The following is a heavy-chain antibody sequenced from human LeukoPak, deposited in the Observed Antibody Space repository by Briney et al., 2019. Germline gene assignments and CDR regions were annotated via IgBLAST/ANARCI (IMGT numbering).Heavy chain of an antibody. J-gene: IGHJ4*02. CDR2: IYHSGST. CDR1: GYSISSGYY. CDR3: TRTRQWLEYYFDY. V-gene: IGHV4-38-2*01. Sequence: PSETLSLTFAVSGYSISSGYYWGWIRQPPGKGLEWIGSIYHSGSTYYNPSLKRRDTISVDTSKNQFSLKLSSGTAADTAVYYCTRTRQWLEYYFDYWGQGTLVTVSS. D-gene: IGHD6-19*01.